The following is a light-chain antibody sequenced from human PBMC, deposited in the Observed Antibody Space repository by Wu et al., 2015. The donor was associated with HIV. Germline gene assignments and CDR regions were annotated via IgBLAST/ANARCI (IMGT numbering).Light chain of an antibody. V-gene: IGKV1-39*01. Sequence: DIQMTQSPSSLSASVGDRITITCRASESIGNYLNWYQQKPGKAPNLLIYMTSRLQSGVPSRFSGSGSGTDFTLTISSLQPEDFATYFCQQSYSSPPGGTFGQGTKVDIK. CDR1: ESIGNY. J-gene: IGKJ1*01. CDR2: MTS. CDR3: QQSYSSPPGGT.